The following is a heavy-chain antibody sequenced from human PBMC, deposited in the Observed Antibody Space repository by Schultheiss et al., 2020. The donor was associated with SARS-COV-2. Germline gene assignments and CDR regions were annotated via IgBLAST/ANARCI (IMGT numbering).Heavy chain of an antibody. D-gene: IGHD1-1*01. CDR2: INHSGST. CDR1: GGSFSGYY. CDR3: ARGPNWSRYYYYYYMDV. J-gene: IGHJ6*03. V-gene: IGHV4-34*01. Sequence: SQTLSLTCAVYGGSFSGYYWSWIRQPPGKGLEWIGEINHSGSTNYNPSLKSRVTISVDTSKNLFSLKLSSVTAADTAVYYCARGPNWSRYYYYYYMDVWGKGTTVTVSS.